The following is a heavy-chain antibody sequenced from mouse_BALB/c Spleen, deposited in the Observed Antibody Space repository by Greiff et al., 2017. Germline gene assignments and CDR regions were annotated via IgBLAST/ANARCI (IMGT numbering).Heavy chain of an antibody. CDR1: GFNIKDYY. J-gene: IGHJ4*01. CDR2: IDPENGNT. D-gene: IGHD1-1*01. Sequence: EVQLQQSGAELVRPGALVKLSCKASGFNIKDYYMHWVKQRPEQGLEWIGWIDPENGNTIYDPKFQGKASITADTSSNTAYLQLSSLTSEDTAVYYCARHYYGSSYNAMDYWGQGTSVTVSS. V-gene: IGHV14-1*02. CDR3: ARHYYGSSYNAMDY.